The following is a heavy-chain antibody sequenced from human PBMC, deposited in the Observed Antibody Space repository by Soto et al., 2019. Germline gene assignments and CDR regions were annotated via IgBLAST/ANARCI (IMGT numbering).Heavy chain of an antibody. CDR1: GYPFTSQY. CDR2: INPRGGKT. D-gene: IGHD3-3*01. V-gene: IGHV1-46*01. Sequence: QVQLVQSGPEVKKPGAPVKIACKASGYPFTSQYIHWVRHAPGQGFQWMGIINPRGGKTTYPPNFQVTITMTRDTSTSTLYLELTSLTSDDTAVYYCGRVGQVLAETFDSWGQGTLITVSS. CDR3: GRVGQVLAETFDS. J-gene: IGHJ4*02.